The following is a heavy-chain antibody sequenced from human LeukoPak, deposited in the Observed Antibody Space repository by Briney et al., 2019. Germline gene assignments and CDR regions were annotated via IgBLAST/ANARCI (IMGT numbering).Heavy chain of an antibody. CDR3: ARDPPGGGSYDY. D-gene: IGHD3-16*01. V-gene: IGHV1-2*02. CDR2: INPNSGGT. CDR1: GYTFTDYY. Sequence: ASVKVSCKASGYTFTDYYIHWVRQAPGQGLEWMGWINPNSGGTNYAQKFQGRVTTTRDTSINTAYMELSSLRSDDTAVYYRARDPPGGGSYDYWGQGTLVTVSS. J-gene: IGHJ4*02.